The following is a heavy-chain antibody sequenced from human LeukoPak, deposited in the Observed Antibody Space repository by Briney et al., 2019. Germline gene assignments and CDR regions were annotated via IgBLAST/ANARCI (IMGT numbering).Heavy chain of an antibody. J-gene: IGHJ4*02. CDR2: ISSSGSTI. CDR1: GFTFSDYY. Sequence: GGFLRLSCAASGFTFSDYYMSWIRQALGKGLEWVSYISSSGSTIYYADSVKGRFTISNNNAKNSLYLQMNSLKAEDTAVYYCARESIDPYYYDSSGSVDYWGQGTLVTVSS. CDR3: ARESIDPYYYDSSGSVDY. V-gene: IGHV3-11*01. D-gene: IGHD3-22*01.